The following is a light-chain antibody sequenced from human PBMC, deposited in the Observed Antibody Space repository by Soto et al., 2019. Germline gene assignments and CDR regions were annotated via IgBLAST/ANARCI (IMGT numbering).Light chain of an antibody. V-gene: IGLV2-11*01. CDR1: SSDVGTYNF. J-gene: IGLJ1*01. CDR3: CSYVGSYTSYV. Sequence: QSALTQPRSVSGSPGQSVTISRTGTSSDVGTYNFVSWYQQHPGKAPKFMIYDVTKRPSGVPDRFSGSKSGNTASLTISGLQAEDEADYYCCSYVGSYTSYVFGTGTKLTVL. CDR2: DVT.